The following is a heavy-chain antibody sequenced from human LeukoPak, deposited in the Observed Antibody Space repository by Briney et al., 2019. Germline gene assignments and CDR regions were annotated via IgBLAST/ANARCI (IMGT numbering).Heavy chain of an antibody. CDR2: IYHSGRT. CDR3: ARAAQFSFDY. CDR1: GGSISSSNW. V-gene: IGHV4-4*02. J-gene: IGHJ4*02. Sequence: SDTLSLTCAVSGGSISSSNWWSWVRPPPGKGLEWIGEIYHSGRTNYNPSLTSRVTISVDKSKNQFSLKLGSVTAADTAGYYCARAAQFSFDYWGQGTLVTVSS.